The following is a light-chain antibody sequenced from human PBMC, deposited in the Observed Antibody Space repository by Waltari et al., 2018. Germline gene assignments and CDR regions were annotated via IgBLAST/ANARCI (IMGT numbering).Light chain of an antibody. CDR2: AAS. CDR3: LQDYNYPWT. J-gene: IGKJ1*01. V-gene: IGKV1-6*01. CDR1: AGIRYD. Sequence: AIQMTQSPSSLSASVGDRVTITCRASAGIRYDLGWYQQKPGKAPKLLLCAASSLQSGVPSRFSGSGSGADFTLTISSLQPEDFATYFCLQDYNYPWTFGQGTKVEIK.